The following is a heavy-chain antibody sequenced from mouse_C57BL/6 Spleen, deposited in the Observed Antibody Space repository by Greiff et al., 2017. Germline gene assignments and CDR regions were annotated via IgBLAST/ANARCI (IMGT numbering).Heavy chain of an antibody. J-gene: IGHJ2*01. Sequence: EVQRVESEGGLVQPGSSMKLSCTASGFTFSDYYMAWVRQVPEKGLEWVANINYDGSSTYYLDSLKSRFIISRDNAKNILYLQMSSLKSEDTATYYCARDGLGRGYFDYWGQGTTLTVSS. CDR1: GFTFSDYY. V-gene: IGHV5-16*01. CDR3: ARDGLGRGYFDY. CDR2: INYDGSST. D-gene: IGHD4-1*01.